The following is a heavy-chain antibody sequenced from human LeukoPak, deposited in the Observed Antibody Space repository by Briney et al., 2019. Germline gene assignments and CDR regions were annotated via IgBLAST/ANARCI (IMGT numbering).Heavy chain of an antibody. CDR3: ARLGGSGWFLSHYYYGMDV. CDR1: GFTFSDYY. D-gene: IGHD6-19*01. V-gene: IGHV3-11*01. J-gene: IGHJ6*02. CDR2: ISSSGSTI. Sequence: GGSLRLSCAASGFTFSDYYMSWIRQAPGKGLEWVSYISSSGSTIYYADSVKGRFTISRDNAKNSLYLQMNSLRAEDTAVYYCARLGGSGWFLSHYYYGMDVWGQGTTVTVSS.